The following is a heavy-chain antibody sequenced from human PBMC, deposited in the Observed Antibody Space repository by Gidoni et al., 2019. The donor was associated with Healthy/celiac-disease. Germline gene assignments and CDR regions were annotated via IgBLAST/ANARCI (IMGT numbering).Heavy chain of an antibody. D-gene: IGHD6-19*01. CDR2: IKSKTDGGTT. Sequence: EVQLVESGGGLVKPGGSLGLSCEASGFTFSNAWMSWVRQAPGKGLEWVGRIKSKTDGGTTDYAAPVKGRFTISRDDSKNTLYLQMNSLKTEDTAVYYCTTYARHSSGWSPFDYWGQGTLVTVSS. CDR1: GFTFSNAW. CDR3: TTYARHSSGWSPFDY. J-gene: IGHJ4*02. V-gene: IGHV3-15*01.